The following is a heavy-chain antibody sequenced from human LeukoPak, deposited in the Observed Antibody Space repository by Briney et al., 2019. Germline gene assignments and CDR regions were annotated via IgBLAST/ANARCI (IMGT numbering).Heavy chain of an antibody. Sequence: PSETLSLTCTVSGGSISSSSYYWNWIRQPAGKGLEWIGRIYTSGSTNYNPSLKSRVTISVDTSKNQFSLKLSSVTAADTAVYYCARVGDKGTAMVYFDYWGQGTLVTVSS. J-gene: IGHJ4*02. CDR2: IYTSGST. CDR3: ARVGDKGTAMVYFDY. CDR1: GGSISSSSYY. V-gene: IGHV4-61*02. D-gene: IGHD5-18*01.